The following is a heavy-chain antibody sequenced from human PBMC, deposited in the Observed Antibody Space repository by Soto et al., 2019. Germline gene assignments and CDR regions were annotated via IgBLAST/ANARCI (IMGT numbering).Heavy chain of an antibody. CDR1: GFKFSNYA. Sequence: GGSLRLSCAASGFKFSNYAMSWVRQAPGKGPEWVSFITSSGNGTYYADSVKGRFTISRDNSKNTLYVQMNNLRAEDTAIYYCAKRFFGSGSPPGAFDVWGPGTMVTVSS. CDR2: ITSSGNGT. CDR3: AKRFFGSGSPPGAFDV. J-gene: IGHJ3*01. D-gene: IGHD3-10*01. V-gene: IGHV3-23*05.